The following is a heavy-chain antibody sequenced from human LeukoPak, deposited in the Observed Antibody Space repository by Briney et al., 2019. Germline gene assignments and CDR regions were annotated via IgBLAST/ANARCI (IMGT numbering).Heavy chain of an antibody. CDR1: GFRFSDFA. D-gene: IGHD1-26*01. CDR3: ITEGFEYTGSWVAFDI. Sequence: PGGSLRLSCAASGFRFSDFAMSWVRQAPGKGLEWVGRIKTKTDGGTTDYAAPVKGRFTISRDDSKNTLYLQMNSLKAEDTAVYYCITEGFEYTGSWVAFDIWGQGTMVTVSS. CDR2: IKTKTDGGTT. V-gene: IGHV3-15*01. J-gene: IGHJ3*02.